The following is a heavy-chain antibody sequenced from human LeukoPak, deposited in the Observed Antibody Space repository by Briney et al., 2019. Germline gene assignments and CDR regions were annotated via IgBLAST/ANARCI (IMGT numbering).Heavy chain of an antibody. D-gene: IGHD6-19*01. CDR1: GYRFPSYG. V-gene: IGHV1-69*04. Sequence: SVKVSCKASGYRFPSYGINWARQAPGQGLEWMGRIIPILGIANYAQKFQGRVTITADKSTSTAYMELSSLRSEDTAVYYCARDQDTGGSGPPWGQGTLVTVSS. J-gene: IGHJ5*02. CDR3: ARDQDTGGSGPP. CDR2: IIPILGIA.